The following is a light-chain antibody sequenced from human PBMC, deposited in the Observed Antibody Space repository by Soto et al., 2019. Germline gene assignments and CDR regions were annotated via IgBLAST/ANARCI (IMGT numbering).Light chain of an antibody. Sequence: DIQMTHSPSTLSASVGDRVTITCRASQSISSWLAWYQQKPGKAPKLLIYVASSLESGVPSRFSGSGSGTEFTLTISSLQPDDFATYYCQQYNSYSWTFGQGTKVEIK. J-gene: IGKJ1*01. CDR3: QQYNSYSWT. CDR1: QSISSW. V-gene: IGKV1-5*01. CDR2: VAS.